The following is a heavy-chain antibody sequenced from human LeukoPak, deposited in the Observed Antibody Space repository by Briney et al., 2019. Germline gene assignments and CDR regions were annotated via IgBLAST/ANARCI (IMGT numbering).Heavy chain of an antibody. CDR2: IKQDGSEK. CDR3: ARVGVGARFDY. V-gene: IGHV3-7*01. Sequence: GGSLRLSCAATGFTFSSYWMSWVRQAPGKGLEWVANIKQDGSEKYYVDSVKGRFTISRDNAKNSLYLQMNSLRAEDTAVYYCARVGVGARFDYWGQGTLVTVSS. D-gene: IGHD1-26*01. J-gene: IGHJ4*02. CDR1: GFTFSSYW.